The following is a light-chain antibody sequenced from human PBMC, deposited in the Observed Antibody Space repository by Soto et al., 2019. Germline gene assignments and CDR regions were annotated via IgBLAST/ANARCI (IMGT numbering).Light chain of an antibody. CDR3: SSYTTSTTLVV. CDR2: EVS. Sequence: QSALTQPASMSGSPGQSITISCTGTSSDVGGYNYVSWYQQHPGKAPKLMIYEVSHWPSGVSDRFSGSKSGNTASLTISGLQAEDEADYYCSSYTTSTTLVVFGGGTKVTVL. CDR1: SSDVGGYNY. V-gene: IGLV2-14*01. J-gene: IGLJ3*02.